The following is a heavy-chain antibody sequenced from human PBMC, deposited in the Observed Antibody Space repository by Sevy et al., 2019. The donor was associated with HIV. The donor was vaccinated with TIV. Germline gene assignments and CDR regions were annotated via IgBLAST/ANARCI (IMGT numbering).Heavy chain of an antibody. V-gene: IGHV1-2*02. D-gene: IGHD3-3*01. CDR1: GYIFSGYY. Sequence: ASVKVSCKASGYIFSGYYFYWVRQAPGQGLELMGWINPESGDTNYARKFQGRVTMTRDTSVTTAYMTLSRLKSNDTALYYCGRGQLVSYYDFWKRAPDYWGQGTLVTVSS. J-gene: IGHJ4*02. CDR2: INPESGDT. CDR3: GRGQLVSYYDFWKRAPDY.